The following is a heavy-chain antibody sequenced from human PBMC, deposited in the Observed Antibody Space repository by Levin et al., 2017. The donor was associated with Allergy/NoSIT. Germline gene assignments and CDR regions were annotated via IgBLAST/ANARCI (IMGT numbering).Heavy chain of an antibody. CDR3: ARAEVGSEH. CDR1: FFSLLSGSYY. Sequence: LSLPFPFSFFSLLSGSYYWSWIRQPAAKGLEWIGRIYSSGSANYNPSLKSRVTISVDTSKNQFSLKLSSVTAADTAVYYCARAEVGSEHWGQGTLVTVSS. D-gene: IGHD3-10*01. J-gene: IGHJ4*02. V-gene: IGHV4-61*02. CDR2: IYSSGSA.